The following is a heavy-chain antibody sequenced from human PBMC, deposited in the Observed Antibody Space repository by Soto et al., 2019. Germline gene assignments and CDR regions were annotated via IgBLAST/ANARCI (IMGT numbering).Heavy chain of an antibody. J-gene: IGHJ5*01. V-gene: IGHV1-18*01. CDR3: ARNSSDWLDS. CDR1: GYIFSNYG. D-gene: IGHD6-19*01. Sequence: FQLVQSGAELKMPGASVKVSCKTSGYIFSNYGITWVRQAPGQGLEWMGWISVYLNYSHSSPKLHGRLIMTADTSPSTAFMELRNFRFDYTAVYFCARNSSDWLDSWGQGTLVTVSS. CDR2: ISVYLNYS.